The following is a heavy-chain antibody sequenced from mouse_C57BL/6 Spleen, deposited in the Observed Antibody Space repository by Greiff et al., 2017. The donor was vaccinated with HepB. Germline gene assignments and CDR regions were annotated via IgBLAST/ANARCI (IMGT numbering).Heavy chain of an antibody. CDR3: ARSHYYGSSLGYFDV. Sequence: QVQLKQPGAELVRPGTSVKLSCKASGYTFTSYWMHWVKQRPGQGLEWIGVIDPSDSYTNYNQKFKGKATLTVDTSSSTAYMQLSSLTSEDSAVYYCARSHYYGSSLGYFDVWGTGTTVTVSS. D-gene: IGHD1-1*01. CDR2: IDPSDSYT. CDR1: GYTFTSYW. J-gene: IGHJ1*03. V-gene: IGHV1-59*01.